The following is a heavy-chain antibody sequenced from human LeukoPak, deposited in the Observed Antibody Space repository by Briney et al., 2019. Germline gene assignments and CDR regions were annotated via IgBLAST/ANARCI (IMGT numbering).Heavy chain of an antibody. D-gene: IGHD6-19*01. J-gene: IGHJ4*02. CDR2: ISSDGSNK. Sequence: GGSLRLPCAASGFTFSSYGMHWVRQAPGKGLEWVAVISSDGSNKNYADSVKGRFTISRDNSKNTLYLQMNSLRAEDTAVYYCAKDPPTSIAVGPRYYFDYWGQGNLVTVSS. CDR1: GFTFSSYG. V-gene: IGHV3-30*18. CDR3: AKDPPTSIAVGPRYYFDY.